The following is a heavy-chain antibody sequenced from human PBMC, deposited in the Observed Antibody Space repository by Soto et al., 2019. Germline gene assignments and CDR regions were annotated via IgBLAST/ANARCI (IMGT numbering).Heavy chain of an antibody. CDR2: INHSGST. CDR3: ARAPTLQRAFTY. D-gene: IGHD1-1*01. CDR1: GGSFSGYY. V-gene: IGHV4-34*01. Sequence: PSETLSLTCAVYGGSFSGYYWIWIRQPPGKGLEWIGEINHSGSTNYNPSLKSRVTISVDTSRNQFSLRLSSVTAADTAVYYCARAPTLQRAFTYWGQGTLVTVSS. J-gene: IGHJ4*02.